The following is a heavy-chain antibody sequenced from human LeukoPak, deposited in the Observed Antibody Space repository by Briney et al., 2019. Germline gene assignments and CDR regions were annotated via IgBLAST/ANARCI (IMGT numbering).Heavy chain of an antibody. Sequence: GGSLRLSCAASGFTVSSNYMSWVRQAPGKGLEWVAVISYGGSNKYYADSVKGRFTISRDNSKNTLYLQMNSLRAEDTAVYYCAREGPDAFDIWGQGTMVTVSS. V-gene: IGHV3-30-3*01. CDR1: GFTVSSNY. CDR3: AREGPDAFDI. CDR2: ISYGGSNK. J-gene: IGHJ3*02.